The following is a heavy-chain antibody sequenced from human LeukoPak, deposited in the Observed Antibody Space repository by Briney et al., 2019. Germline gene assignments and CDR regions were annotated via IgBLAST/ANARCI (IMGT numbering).Heavy chain of an antibody. CDR2: VSASGAST. CDR1: GFSFSNYG. V-gene: IGHV3-23*01. J-gene: IGHJ4*02. Sequence: PGGSLRLXCAASGFSFSNYGMSWVRQAPGKGLEWVSGVSASGASTYSEDSVKGRFIISRDNSKNTVFLQMNSLRAEDTAVYYCARQHTAWYVDYWGQGILVTVSS. CDR3: ARQHTAWYVDY. D-gene: IGHD1-1*01.